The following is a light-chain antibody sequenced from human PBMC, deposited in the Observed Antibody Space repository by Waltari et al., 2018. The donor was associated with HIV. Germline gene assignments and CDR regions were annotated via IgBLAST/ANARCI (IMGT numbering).Light chain of an antibody. Sequence: SYELTQPLSVSVALGQTARITCGGDNIGSKNVHWYQQKPGQAPGLVIYRNTNRPSGIHERFSGSNSGNTATLTITGAQVGDEADYYCHVWDRATGVCGTGTTVTVL. CDR2: RNT. J-gene: IGLJ1*01. V-gene: IGLV3-9*01. CDR1: NIGSKN. CDR3: HVWDRATGV.